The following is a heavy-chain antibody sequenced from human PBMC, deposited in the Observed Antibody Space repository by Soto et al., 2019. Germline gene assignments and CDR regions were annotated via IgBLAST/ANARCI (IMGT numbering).Heavy chain of an antibody. CDR2: INHSGST. V-gene: IGHV4-34*01. J-gene: IGHJ6*02. D-gene: IGHD3-10*01. Sequence: SETLSLTCAFYGWSFSCYYWSWIRQPPWKGLEWIGEINHSGSTNYNPSLKSRVTISVDTSKNQFSLKLSSVTAADTAVYYCARARGYGSGSYGHYYYYYGMDVWGQGTTVTVSS. CDR3: ARARGYGSGSYGHYYYYYGMDV. CDR1: GWSFSCYY.